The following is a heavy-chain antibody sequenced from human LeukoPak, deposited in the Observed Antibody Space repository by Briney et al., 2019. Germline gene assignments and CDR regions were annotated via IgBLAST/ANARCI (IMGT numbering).Heavy chain of an antibody. V-gene: IGHV1-24*01. D-gene: IGHD2-15*01. CDR3: ATGLGYCSGGSCYEGEDDAFDI. CDR2: FDPEDGET. J-gene: IGHJ3*02. Sequence: ASVKVSCKVSGYTLTELSMHWVRRAPGKGLEWMGGFDPEDGETIYAQKFQGRVTMTEDTSTDTAYMELSSLRSEDTAVYYCATGLGYCSGGSCYEGEDDAFDIWAHGTMVTVSS. CDR1: GYTLTELS.